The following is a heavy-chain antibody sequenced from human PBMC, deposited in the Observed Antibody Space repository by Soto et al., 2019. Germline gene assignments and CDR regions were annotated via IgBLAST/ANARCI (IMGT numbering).Heavy chain of an antibody. CDR2: IYPGDPDT. CDR1: GYSFTSYW. V-gene: IGHV5-51*01. J-gene: IGHJ6*02. CDR3: ARAGLWFGEGYYYGMDV. Sequence: GESLKISCKGSGYSFTSYWIGWVRQMPGKGLEWMGIIYPGDPDTRYSPSFQGQVTISADKSISTAYLQWSSLKASDTAMYYCARAGLWFGEGYYYGMDVWGQGTTVTVSS. D-gene: IGHD3-10*01.